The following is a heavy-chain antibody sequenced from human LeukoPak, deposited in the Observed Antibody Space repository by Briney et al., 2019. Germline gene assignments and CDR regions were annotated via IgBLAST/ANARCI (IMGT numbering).Heavy chain of an antibody. CDR3: TVRVPAGYFGESYYYYYGMDV. D-gene: IGHD2/OR15-2a*01. CDR1: GFTFSSYA. J-gene: IGHJ6*02. CDR2: ISGSGGST. Sequence: GGSLRLSCAASGFTFSSYAMSWVRQAPGKGLEWVSAISGSGGSTYYADSVKGRFTISRDNSKNTLYLQMNSLRAEDTAVYYCTVRVPAGYFGESYYYYYGMDVWGQGTTVTVSS. V-gene: IGHV3-23*01.